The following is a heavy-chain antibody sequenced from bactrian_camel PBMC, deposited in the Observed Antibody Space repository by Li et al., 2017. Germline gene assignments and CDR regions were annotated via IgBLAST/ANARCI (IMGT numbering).Heavy chain of an antibody. CDR2: ISGDGGLI. D-gene: IGHD7*01. V-gene: IGHV3S40*01. CDR1: GYTDCNYA. CDR3: TTVTTGTDEYHGLKIADFGY. Sequence: VQLVESGGGSVQAGGSLRLSCAVSGYTDCNYAMSWYRQAPGKGLEWVSTISGDGGLIYYADSVKGRFTASLDYAKNTAYLQMSSLKSEDTALYYCTTVTTGTDEYHGLKIADFGYWGQGTQVTVS. J-gene: IGHJ6*01.